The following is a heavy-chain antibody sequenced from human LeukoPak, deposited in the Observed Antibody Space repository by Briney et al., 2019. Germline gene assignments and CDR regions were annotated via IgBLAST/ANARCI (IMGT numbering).Heavy chain of an antibody. D-gene: IGHD1-1*01. V-gene: IGHV4-59*01. Sequence: SETLSLTCTVSGGSISGFYWSWIRQPPGKGLEWIGYIYYSGSTNYNPSLKSRVTISVDTSKNQFSLKLSSVTAADTAVYYCARDSRYNYYYYYMDVWGKGTTVTVSS. CDR1: GGSISGFY. CDR3: ARDSRYNYYYYYMDV. J-gene: IGHJ6*03. CDR2: IYYSGST.